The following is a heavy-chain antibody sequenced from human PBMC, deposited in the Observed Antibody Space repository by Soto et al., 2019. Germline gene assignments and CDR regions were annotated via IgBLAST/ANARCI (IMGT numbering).Heavy chain of an antibody. CDR2: IRSKANSYAT. Sequence: EVQLVESGGGLVQPGGSLKLSCAASGFTFSGSAMHWVRQASGKGLEWVGRIRSKANSYATAYAASVKGRFTISRDDSKKTAYRQMNGLKTEDTAVYYCTSPALYCSGGSCYSFDYWGQGTLVTVSS. D-gene: IGHD2-15*01. J-gene: IGHJ4*02. CDR1: GFTFSGSA. CDR3: TSPALYCSGGSCYSFDY. V-gene: IGHV3-73*01.